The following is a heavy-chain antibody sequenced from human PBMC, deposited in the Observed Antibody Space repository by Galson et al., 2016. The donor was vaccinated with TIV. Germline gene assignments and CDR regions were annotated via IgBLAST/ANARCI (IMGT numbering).Heavy chain of an antibody. CDR3: ARTTSKFDL. Sequence: ETLYLTCSVSGDSISAYYWSWIRQSPRKELEWIGYIYGSGDTNYNPSLENRVTISLDTSENQFSLRLNSVTAADTAVYYCARTTSKFDLWGQGTLVTVSS. D-gene: IGHD4-17*01. V-gene: IGHV4-59*12. CDR2: IYGSGDT. CDR1: GDSISAYY. J-gene: IGHJ4*02.